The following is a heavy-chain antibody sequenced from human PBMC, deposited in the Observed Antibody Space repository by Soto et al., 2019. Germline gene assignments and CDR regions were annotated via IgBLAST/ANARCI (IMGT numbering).Heavy chain of an antibody. D-gene: IGHD6-19*01. Sequence: SETLSLTCTVSGGSISSYYWSWIRQPPGKGLEWIGYIYSTGSTNYNPSLKSRVTISVDTSKNQFSLKLNSVTAADTAVYYCARESVRYNSGWYAPWSQGTLVTVS. CDR1: GGSISSYY. V-gene: IGHV4-59*01. CDR3: ARESVRYNSGWYAP. J-gene: IGHJ5*02. CDR2: IYSTGST.